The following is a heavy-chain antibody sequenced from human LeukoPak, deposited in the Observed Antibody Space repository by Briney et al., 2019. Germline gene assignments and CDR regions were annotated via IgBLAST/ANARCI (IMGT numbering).Heavy chain of an antibody. CDR3: AKDFITMVRGVISR. CDR1: GFTFSSYG. V-gene: IGHV3-23*01. Sequence: GGSLRLSCAASGFTFSSYGMSWVRQAPGKGLEWVSAISGSGGSTYCADSVKGRFTISRDNSKNTLYLQMNSLRAEDTAVYYCAKDFITMVRGVISRWGQGTLVTVSS. D-gene: IGHD3-10*01. CDR2: ISGSGGST. J-gene: IGHJ4*02.